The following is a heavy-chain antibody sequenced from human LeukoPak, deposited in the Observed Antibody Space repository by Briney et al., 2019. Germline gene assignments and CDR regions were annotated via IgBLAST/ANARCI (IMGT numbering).Heavy chain of an antibody. CDR1: GLTFSSYA. CDR2: ISGSGGST. CDR3: AKDQTLYSSSCFDY. D-gene: IGHD6-13*01. J-gene: IGHJ4*02. Sequence: GGSLRLSCAASGLTFSSYAMSWVRQAPGKGLEWVSAISGSGGSTYYVDSVKGRFTISRDNSKNTLYLQMNSLRAEDTAVYYCAKDQTLYSSSCFDYWGQGTLVTVSS. V-gene: IGHV3-23*01.